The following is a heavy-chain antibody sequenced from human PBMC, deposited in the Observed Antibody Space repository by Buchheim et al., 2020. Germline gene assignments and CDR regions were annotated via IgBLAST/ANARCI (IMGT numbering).Heavy chain of an antibody. CDR2: ISYDGSNK. V-gene: IGHV3-30*04. CDR3: ARGVGSYYWNYYGMDV. Sequence: QVQLVESGGGVVQPGRSLRLSCAASGFTFSSYAMHWVRQAPGKGLEWVAVISYDGSNKYYADSVTGRFTISRDNSKNTLYLQMNSLRAEDTAVYYCARGVGSYYWNYYGMDVWGQGTT. J-gene: IGHJ6*02. CDR1: GFTFSSYA. D-gene: IGHD1-26*01.